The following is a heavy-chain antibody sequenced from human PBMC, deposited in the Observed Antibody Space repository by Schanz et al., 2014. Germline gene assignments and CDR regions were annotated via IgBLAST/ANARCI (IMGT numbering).Heavy chain of an antibody. CDR2: INPYDDTI. CDR1: GYTFTSYY. Sequence: QVQLVQSGAEVKKPGASVKVSCKASGYTFTSYYMHWVRQAPGQGLEWMGLINPYDDTIDYAKKFQGRFTMTRDTSTTTVYMELSSLRSEDTAVYYCARDGEAAAGCDYWGQGTLVTVSS. J-gene: IGHJ4*02. D-gene: IGHD6-13*01. CDR3: ARDGEAAAGCDY. V-gene: IGHV1-46*03.